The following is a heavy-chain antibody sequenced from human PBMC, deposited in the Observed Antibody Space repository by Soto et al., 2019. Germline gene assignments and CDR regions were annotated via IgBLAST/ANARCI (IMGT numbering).Heavy chain of an antibody. V-gene: IGHV3-30*03. Sequence: GGSLRLSCAASGFTFSSYGMHWVRQAPGKGLEWVAVISYDGSNKYYADSVKGRFTISRDNSKNTLYLQMNSLRAEDTAVYYCATGETYDFWSGPALFDYWGQGTLVTVSS. CDR2: ISYDGSNK. D-gene: IGHD3-3*01. J-gene: IGHJ4*02. CDR3: ATGETYDFWSGPALFDY. CDR1: GFTFSSYG.